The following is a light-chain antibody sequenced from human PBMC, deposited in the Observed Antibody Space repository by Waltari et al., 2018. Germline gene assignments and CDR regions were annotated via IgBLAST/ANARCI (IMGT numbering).Light chain of an antibody. Sequence: DIQMTQSPSSLSASVGDRVHITCRASQSISSYLNWYQQKPGKAPKLLIYAASSLQRGVPSRFSGSGSGTDFTITLSSLQPEDFATYYCQQSYSTPRTFGQGTKLEIK. CDR2: AAS. CDR1: QSISSY. V-gene: IGKV1-39*01. J-gene: IGKJ2*02. CDR3: QQSYSTPRT.